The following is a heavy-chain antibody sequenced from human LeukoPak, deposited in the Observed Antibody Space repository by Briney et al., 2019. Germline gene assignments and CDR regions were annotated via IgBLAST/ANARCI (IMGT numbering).Heavy chain of an antibody. V-gene: IGHV1-18*01. CDR1: GYTFTSYG. CDR2: ISAYNGNT. D-gene: IGHD4-17*01. J-gene: IGHJ4*02. Sequence: ASVKVSCKASGYTFTSYGISWVRQAPGQGLEWMGWISAYNGNTNYAQKLQGRVTMTRDTSTSTVYMELSSLRSEDTAVYYCARGDDYGDYVVDYWGQGTLVTVSS. CDR3: ARGDDYGDYVVDY.